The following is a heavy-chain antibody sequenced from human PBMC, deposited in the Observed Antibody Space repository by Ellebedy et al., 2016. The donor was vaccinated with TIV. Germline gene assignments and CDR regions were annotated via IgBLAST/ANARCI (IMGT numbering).Heavy chain of an antibody. J-gene: IGHJ5*02. V-gene: IGHV3-48*02. CDR3: ARGIGSFGGSSGYDSGFDP. Sequence: GGSLRLXXAASGFTFSSYSMNWVRQAPGKGLEWVSYISSSSSTIYYADSVKGRFTISRDNAKNSLYLQMNSLRDEDTAVYYCARGIGSFGGSSGYDSGFDPWGQGTLVTVSS. D-gene: IGHD3-22*01. CDR2: ISSSSSTI. CDR1: GFTFSSYS.